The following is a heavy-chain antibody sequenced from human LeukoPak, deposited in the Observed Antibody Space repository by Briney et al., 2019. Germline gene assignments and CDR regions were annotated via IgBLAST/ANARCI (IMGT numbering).Heavy chain of an antibody. V-gene: IGHV4-59*08. J-gene: IGHJ3*02. CDR2: IYYSGST. Sequence: PSETLSLTCTVSGGSISSYYWSWIRQPPGKGLEWIGYIYYSGSTDYNPSLKSRVTISVDTSRNQFSLKLSSVTAADTAVYYCARAPNAGGNGAIDIWGQGTMVTVSS. CDR1: GGSISSYY. CDR3: ARAPNAGGNGAIDI. D-gene: IGHD4-23*01.